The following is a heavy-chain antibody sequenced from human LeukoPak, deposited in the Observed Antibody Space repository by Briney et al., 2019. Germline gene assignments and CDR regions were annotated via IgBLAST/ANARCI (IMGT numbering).Heavy chain of an antibody. CDR2: IYYSGST. D-gene: IGHD3-9*01. CDR3: ATLTGYSSESWFDP. V-gene: IGHV4-59*01. J-gene: IGHJ5*02. CDR1: GGSISSYY. Sequence: SETLSLTCTVSGGSISSYYWSWIRQPPGKGLEWIGYIYYSGSTKYNPSLKSRVTISVDTSKNQFSLKLSSVTAADTAVYYCATLTGYSSESWFDPWGQGILVTVSS.